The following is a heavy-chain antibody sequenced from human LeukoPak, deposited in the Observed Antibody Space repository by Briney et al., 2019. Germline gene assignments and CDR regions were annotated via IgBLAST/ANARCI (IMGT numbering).Heavy chain of an antibody. CDR2: INPNSGGT. V-gene: IGHV1-2*02. CDR1: GYTFTGYY. D-gene: IGHD3-3*01. J-gene: IGHJ5*02. Sequence: ASVMVSCKASGYTFTGYYMHWVRQAPGQGLEWMGWINPNSGGTNYAQKFQGRVTMTRDTSISTAYMELSRLRSDDTAVYYCARNDDQYYDFWSGRYANWFDPWGQGTLVTVSS. CDR3: ARNDDQYYDFWSGRYANWFDP.